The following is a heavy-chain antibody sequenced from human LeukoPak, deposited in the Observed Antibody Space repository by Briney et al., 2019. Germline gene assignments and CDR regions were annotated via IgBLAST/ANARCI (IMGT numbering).Heavy chain of an antibody. CDR3: VRDLILVWTPGDDFDH. D-gene: IGHD3-16*01. J-gene: IGHJ4*02. CDR1: GFTFSSYE. V-gene: IGHV3-48*03. CDR2: ITSSGRII. Sequence: GGSLRLSCAASGFTFSSYEMNWVRQAPGKGLEWFAYITSSGRIIYYADSVKGRFTISRDNAKNSLYLQMNSLRAEDTAVYYCVRDLILVWTPGDDFDHWGQGTLVTVSS.